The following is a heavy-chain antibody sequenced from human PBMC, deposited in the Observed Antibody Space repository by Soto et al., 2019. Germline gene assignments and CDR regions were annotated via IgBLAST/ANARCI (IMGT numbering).Heavy chain of an antibody. V-gene: IGHV4-34*01. J-gene: IGHJ4*02. CDR3: AGPSSIAARKRRGRQYYFYY. CDR1: GGSFSGYY. D-gene: IGHD6-6*01. CDR2: INHSGRT. Sequence: QVQLQQWGAGLLKPSETLSLTCAVYGGSFSGYYWSWIRQPPGKGLEWIGEINHSGRTNYNPSLKSRVTIPVDTSKNQCTLKLSSVTAAYTAVYYCAGPSSIAARKRRGRQYYFYYWGQGTLVTVSS.